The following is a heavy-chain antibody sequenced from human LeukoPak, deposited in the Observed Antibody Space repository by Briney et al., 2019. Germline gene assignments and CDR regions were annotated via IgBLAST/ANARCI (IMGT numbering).Heavy chain of an antibody. CDR2: ISSTSTYI. CDR3: ATTWAAAGRGGPYYYYYMDV. V-gene: IGHV3-21*01. CDR1: EFTFSEYS. Sequence: PGGSLRLSCAASEFTFSEYSMNWVRQAPGKGLEWVASISSTSTYIYYADSVKGRFTISRDNAKNSLYLQMNSLRAEDTAVYYCATTWAAAGRGGPYYYYYMDVWGKGTTVTVSS. D-gene: IGHD6-13*01. J-gene: IGHJ6*03.